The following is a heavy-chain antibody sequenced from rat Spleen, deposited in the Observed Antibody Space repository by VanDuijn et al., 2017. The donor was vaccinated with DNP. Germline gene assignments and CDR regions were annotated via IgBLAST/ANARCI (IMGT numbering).Heavy chain of an antibody. CDR3: TRGGTYYFDY. V-gene: IGHV5S10*01. CDR1: GFTFSDYN. J-gene: IGHJ2*01. D-gene: IGHD4-3*01. CDR2: IISDGSRT. Sequence: EVQLVESGGGLVQPGRSLKLSCAASGFTFSDYNMAWVRQAPKKGLEWVATIISDGSRTYYRDSVRGRFTVSRDDSTSTLYLQMDSLRSEDTATYYCTRGGTYYFDYWGQGVMVTVSS.